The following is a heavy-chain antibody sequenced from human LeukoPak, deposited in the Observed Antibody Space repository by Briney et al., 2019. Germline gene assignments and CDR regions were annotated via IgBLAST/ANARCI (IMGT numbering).Heavy chain of an antibody. CDR2: INTDGTVT. J-gene: IGHJ5*01. D-gene: IGHD6-19*01. V-gene: IGHV3-74*01. CDR3: ATKQWLAPPPDS. Sequence: GGSLRLSCATSGFTFSKYWMLWVRQAPGKGLESVSRINTDGTVTTYADSVKGRFTVSGDNADNTMFLQMNSVRDEDTAVYYCATKQWLAPPPDSWGQGAEVAVSS. CDR1: GFTFSKYW.